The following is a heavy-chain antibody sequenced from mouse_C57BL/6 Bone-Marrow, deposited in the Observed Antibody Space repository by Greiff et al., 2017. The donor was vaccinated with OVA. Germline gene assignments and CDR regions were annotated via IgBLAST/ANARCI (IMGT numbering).Heavy chain of an antibody. J-gene: IGHJ3*01. Sequence: EVKLMESGPELVKPGASVKISCKASGYSFTDYNMNWVKQSNGKSLEWIGVINPNYGTTSYNQKFKGKATLTVDQSSSTAYLQLNSLTSEDSAVYYCARSGDPAWFAYWGQGTLVTVSA. V-gene: IGHV1-39*01. CDR3: ARSGDPAWFAY. CDR1: GYSFTDYN. CDR2: INPNYGTT.